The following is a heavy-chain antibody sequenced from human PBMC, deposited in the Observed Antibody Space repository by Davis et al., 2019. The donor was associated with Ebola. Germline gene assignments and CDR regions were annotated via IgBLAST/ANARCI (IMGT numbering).Heavy chain of an antibody. J-gene: IGHJ4*01. V-gene: IGHV5-51*01. CDR2: VHPSDSDT. D-gene: IGHD2-2*01. Sequence: GESLKISCQASGYTFSTYWINWVRQVPGKGLEWMGIVHPSDSDTRYSPSFQGQVTISADWSITTAYLQWNSLKPSDTAIYYCAVASAYGPFDYWGQGTLLTVSS. CDR1: GYTFSTYW. CDR3: AVASAYGPFDY.